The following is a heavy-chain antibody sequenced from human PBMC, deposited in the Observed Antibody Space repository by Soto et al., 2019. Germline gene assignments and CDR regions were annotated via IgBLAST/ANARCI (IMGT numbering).Heavy chain of an antibody. J-gene: IGHJ6*02. D-gene: IGHD3-3*01. CDR1: GYTFTNYG. CDR2: ISAYNGNT. Sequence: ASVKVSCKASGYTFTNYGISWVRQAPGQGLEWMGWISAYNGNTNYAQKLQGRLTMTTDTSTSTAYMELRSLRSDDTAVYYCSRDYYDFWSEPQARSYGMDVWGQGTTVTVSS. CDR3: SRDYYDFWSEPQARSYGMDV. V-gene: IGHV1-18*01.